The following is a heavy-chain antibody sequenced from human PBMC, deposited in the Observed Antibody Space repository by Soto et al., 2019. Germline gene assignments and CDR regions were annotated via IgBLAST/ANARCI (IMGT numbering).Heavy chain of an antibody. V-gene: IGHV3-23*01. CDR2: ISGSGGST. CDR1: GFTFSSYA. J-gene: IGHJ5*02. Sequence: GSPRLSCAVSGFTFSSYAMSWVRQAPGKGLEWVSAISGSGGSTYYADSVKGRFTISRDNSKNTLYLQMNSLRAEDTAVYYCAKDQDIVVVPAAMPFDPWGQGTLVTVSS. CDR3: AKDQDIVVVPAAMPFDP. D-gene: IGHD2-2*01.